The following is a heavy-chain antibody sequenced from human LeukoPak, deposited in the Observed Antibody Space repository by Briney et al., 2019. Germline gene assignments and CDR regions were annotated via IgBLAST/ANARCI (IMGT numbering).Heavy chain of an antibody. CDR1: GGSISSYY. J-gene: IGHJ4*02. V-gene: IGHV4-59*08. D-gene: IGHD3-10*01. CDR2: IYYSGST. Sequence: PSETLSLTCTVSGGSISSYYWSWIRQPPGKGLEWIGYIYYSGSTNYNPSLKSRVTISVDTSKNQFSLKLSSVTAADTAVYYCARLQLYGSGTTGLDYWGQGTLVTVSS. CDR3: ARLQLYGSGTTGLDY.